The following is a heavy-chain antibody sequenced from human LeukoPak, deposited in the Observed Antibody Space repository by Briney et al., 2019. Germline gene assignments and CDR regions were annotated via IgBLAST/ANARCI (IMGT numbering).Heavy chain of an antibody. Sequence: PGGSLRLSCAASGFTFSSYAMSWVRQAPGKGLEWVSAIGGSGDTTYYADSVKGRFTISRDNSKNTLYLQMNSLRAEDTAVYYCAKDRGDYATAYYFDYWGQGTLVTVSS. CDR3: AKDRGDYATAYYFDY. D-gene: IGHD4-17*01. V-gene: IGHV3-23*01. CDR2: IGGSGDTT. J-gene: IGHJ4*02. CDR1: GFTFSSYA.